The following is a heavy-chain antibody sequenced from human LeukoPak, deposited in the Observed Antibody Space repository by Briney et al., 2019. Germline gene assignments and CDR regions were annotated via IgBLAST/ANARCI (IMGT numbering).Heavy chain of an antibody. V-gene: IGHV4-34*01. CDR3: ARSPFWGGYLHFDY. Sequence: SETLSLTCAVYGGSFSGYYWSWIRQPPGKGLEWIGEINHSGSTNYNPSLKSRVTISVDTSKNQFSLKLSSVTAADTAVYYCARSPFWGGYLHFDYWGQGTLVTVSS. CDR1: GGSFSGYY. CDR2: INHSGST. J-gene: IGHJ4*02. D-gene: IGHD3-3*01.